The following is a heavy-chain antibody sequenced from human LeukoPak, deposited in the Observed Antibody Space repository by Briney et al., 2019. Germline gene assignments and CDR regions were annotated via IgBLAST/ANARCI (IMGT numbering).Heavy chain of an antibody. V-gene: IGHV1-18*01. Sequence: ASVKVSCKASGYTFTSYGISWVRQAPGQGLEWMGWISAYNGNTNYAQELQGRVTMTTDTSTSTAYMELRSLRSDDTAVYYCARADDGDYWFDPWGQETLVTVSS. CDR2: ISAYNGNT. J-gene: IGHJ5*02. D-gene: IGHD4-17*01. CDR1: GYTFTSYG. CDR3: ARADDGDYWFDP.